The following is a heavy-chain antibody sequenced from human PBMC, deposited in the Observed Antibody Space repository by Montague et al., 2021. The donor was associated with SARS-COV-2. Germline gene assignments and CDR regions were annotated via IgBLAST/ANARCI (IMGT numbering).Heavy chain of an antibody. CDR2: ICYIGST. V-gene: IGHV4-59*08. D-gene: IGHD3-9*01. CDR3: ARTTYFDLASIYYYVMDV. J-gene: IGHJ6*04. CDR1: GGSINNYY. Sequence: SETLSLTCTVSGGSINNYYLSWIRQPPGRGLERIGYICYIGSTLYSPSLKSRVTMSIDTSKNQFSLRLNSVTAADTAVYFCARTTYFDLASIYYYVMDVWGTGTMVTVSS.